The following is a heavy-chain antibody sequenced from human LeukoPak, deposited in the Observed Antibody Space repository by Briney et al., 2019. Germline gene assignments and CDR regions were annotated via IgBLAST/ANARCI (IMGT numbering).Heavy chain of an antibody. Sequence: PGGSLRLSCAASGFTFSSYGMHWVRQAPGKGLEWVANIWEGGSEMHYVDSVKGRFTISGDSAKSSLYLQMNSLRAEDSAVYYCARGRDVVATAPFFYYGMDVWGQGTTVTVSS. V-gene: IGHV3-7*01. CDR2: IWEGGSEM. D-gene: IGHD5-12*01. CDR3: ARGRDVVATAPFFYYGMDV. J-gene: IGHJ6*02. CDR1: GFTFSSYG.